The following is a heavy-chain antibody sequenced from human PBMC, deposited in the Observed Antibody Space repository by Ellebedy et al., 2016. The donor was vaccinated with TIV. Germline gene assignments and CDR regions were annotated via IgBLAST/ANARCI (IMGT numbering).Heavy chain of an antibody. J-gene: IGHJ3*02. CDR2: MNPNSGNT. CDR3: ARERRPDIVVVPAAIKDAFDI. D-gene: IGHD2-2*02. CDR1: GYTFTSYD. V-gene: IGHV1-8*01. Sequence: ASVKVSXKASGYTFTSYDINWVRQATGQGLEWMGWMNPNSGNTGYAQKFQGRVTMTRDTSTSTVYMELSSLRSEDTAVYYCARERRPDIVVVPAAIKDAFDIWGQGTMVTVSS.